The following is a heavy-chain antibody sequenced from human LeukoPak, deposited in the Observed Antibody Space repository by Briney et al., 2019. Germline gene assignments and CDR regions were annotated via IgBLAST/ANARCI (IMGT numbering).Heavy chain of an antibody. CDR2: INPNSGGT. D-gene: IGHD6-19*01. CDR3: ARGYSSGWYGVGYYYYYMDV. Sequence: ASVKVSCKASGYTFTGYYMHWVRQAPGQGLAWMEWINPNSGGTNYAQKFQGRVTMTLDTSISTAYMELSRLRSDDTAVYYCARGYSSGWYGVGYYYYYMDVWGKGTTVSVPS. J-gene: IGHJ6*03. V-gene: IGHV1-2*02. CDR1: GYTFTGYY.